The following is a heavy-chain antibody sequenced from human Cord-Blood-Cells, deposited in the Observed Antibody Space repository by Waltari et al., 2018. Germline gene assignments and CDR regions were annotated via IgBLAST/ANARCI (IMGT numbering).Heavy chain of an antibody. V-gene: IGHV4-34*01. D-gene: IGHD6-6*01. CDR2: INHSGST. J-gene: IGHJ4*02. CDR3: ARVSHPYSSSYY. Sequence: QVQLQQWGAGLLKPSETLSLTCAVYGGSFSGYYWSWIRQPPGKGLEWIGEINHSGSTNYNPSLKSRVTISVDTSKNQFSLKLSSVTAADTAVYYCARVSHPYSSSYYWGQGTLVTVSS. CDR1: GGSFSGYY.